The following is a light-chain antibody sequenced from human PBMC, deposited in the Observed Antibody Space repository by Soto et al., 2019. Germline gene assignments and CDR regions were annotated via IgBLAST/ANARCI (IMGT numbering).Light chain of an antibody. J-gene: IGKJ1*01. CDR1: QSISTW. V-gene: IGKV1-5*03. Sequence: DIPMTQSPSTLSASVGDRVTITCRASQSISTWLAWYQQKPGKAPNLLIYTASSLESGVPSRFSGSGSGTEFTLTISNLQPDDFATYYCHQYYSYSRTFGQGTKVEIK. CDR3: HQYYSYSRT. CDR2: TAS.